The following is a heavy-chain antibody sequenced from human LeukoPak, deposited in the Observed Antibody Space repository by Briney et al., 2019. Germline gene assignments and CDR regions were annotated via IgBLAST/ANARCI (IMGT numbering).Heavy chain of an antibody. CDR3: ARQANCGGDCYGVGDY. V-gene: IGHV5-51*01. D-gene: IGHD2-21*01. CDR2: MYPGDSDT. Sequence: GESLKISCKGSGYSFTSYWIGWVRQKPGKGLEWMGIMYPGDSDTRYSPSFQGQVTISADKSISTAYLQWSSLKASDTAMYYCARQANCGGDCYGVGDYWGQGTLVTVSS. J-gene: IGHJ4*02. CDR1: GYSFTSYW.